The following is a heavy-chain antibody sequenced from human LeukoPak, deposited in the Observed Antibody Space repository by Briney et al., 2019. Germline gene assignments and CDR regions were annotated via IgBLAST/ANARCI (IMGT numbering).Heavy chain of an antibody. CDR1: GFTFSSYS. CDR3: ARDPPRYFEWLSDAFDI. D-gene: IGHD3-9*01. Sequence: PGGSLRLSCAASGFTFSSYSMTWVRQAPVKGLEWVSYISSSSSTIYYADYVKGRFTISRDNAKNSLYLQMNSLRAEDTAVYYCARDPPRYFEWLSDAFDIWGQGTMVTVSS. V-gene: IGHV3-48*01. CDR2: ISSSSSTI. J-gene: IGHJ3*02.